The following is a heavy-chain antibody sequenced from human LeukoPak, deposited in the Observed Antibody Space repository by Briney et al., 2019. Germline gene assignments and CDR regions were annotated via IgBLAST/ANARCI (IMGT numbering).Heavy chain of an antibody. V-gene: IGHV3-9*01. Sequence: PGRSLRLSCAASGFTFDDYAMHWVRQAPGKGLEWVSGISWNSGSIGYADSVKGRFTISRDNAKNSLYLQMNSLKTEDTAVYYCTTGLYYYDSSGVGQLDGDAFDIWGQGTMVTVSS. CDR2: ISWNSGSI. J-gene: IGHJ3*02. CDR3: TTGLYYYDSSGVGQLDGDAFDI. CDR1: GFTFDDYA. D-gene: IGHD3-22*01.